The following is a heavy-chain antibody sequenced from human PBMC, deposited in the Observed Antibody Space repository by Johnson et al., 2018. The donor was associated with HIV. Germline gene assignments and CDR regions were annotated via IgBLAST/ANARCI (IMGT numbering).Heavy chain of an antibody. CDR1: GFTFSDYW. V-gene: IGHV3-7*05. Sequence: VQLVESGGGLVQPGGSLRLSCVVSGFTFSDYWMTWVRQAPGTGLEWVANIKQDGSDNYYVHSVKGRFSISRDNAKYSLYLQMNSLRAEDTAVYYCARDHVMVVTPGDCFDIWGQGTMVTVSS. CDR2: IKQDGSDN. CDR3: ARDHVMVVTPGDCFDI. D-gene: IGHD2-21*02. J-gene: IGHJ3*02.